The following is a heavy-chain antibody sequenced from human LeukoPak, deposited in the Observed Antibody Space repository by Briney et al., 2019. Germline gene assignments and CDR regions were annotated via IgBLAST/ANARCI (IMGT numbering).Heavy chain of an antibody. J-gene: IGHJ4*02. Sequence: GGSMRLSCAVSGITLSNYGMSWVRQAPGKGLEWVAGISDTGGSTNYADSVKGRFTISRDNPKNTLYLQMNSLRAEDTAVYFCTKRGVVIRVILVGFHKQAYYFDSWGQGALVTVSS. D-gene: IGHD3-22*01. CDR1: GITLSNYG. CDR2: ISDTGGST. V-gene: IGHV3-23*01. CDR3: TKRGVVIRVILVGFHKQAYYFDS.